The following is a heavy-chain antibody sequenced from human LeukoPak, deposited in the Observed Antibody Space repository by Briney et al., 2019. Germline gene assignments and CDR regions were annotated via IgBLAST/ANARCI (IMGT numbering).Heavy chain of an antibody. CDR3: AKFHYYYGSGTFDAFDI. Sequence: GESLEISCKGSGYSFMNNWIGWVRQMPGKGLEWMGIIYPGDSDTRYSPSFQGQVTISADKSISTAYLQWSSLRASDTAMYYCAKFHYYYGSGTFDAFDIWGLGTMVTVSS. CDR2: IYPGDSDT. J-gene: IGHJ3*02. D-gene: IGHD3-10*01. V-gene: IGHV5-51*01. CDR1: GYSFMNNW.